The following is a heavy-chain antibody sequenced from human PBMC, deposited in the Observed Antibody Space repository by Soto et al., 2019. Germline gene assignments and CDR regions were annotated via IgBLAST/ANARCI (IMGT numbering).Heavy chain of an antibody. CDR3: ARTRVYDSYTYSGMDV. V-gene: IGHV6-1*01. CDR2: TYSGTKWYN. Sequence: PSPAQSLTCAISWNGVLYITAVARWIRQSPSRGLEWLRRTYSGTKWYNDYAASAKSRLTINPDTSKNQSSLQLNSVTPEDTAVYYCARTRVYDSYTYSGMDVWGQGTTVTVSS. J-gene: IGHJ6*02. CDR1: WNGVLYITAV. D-gene: IGHD5-18*01.